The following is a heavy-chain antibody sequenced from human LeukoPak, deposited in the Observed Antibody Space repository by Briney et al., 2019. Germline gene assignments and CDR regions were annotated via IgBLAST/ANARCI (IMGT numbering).Heavy chain of an antibody. CDR1: GFTFSSYW. CDR2: IKQDGSEK. Sequence: GGSLRLSCAASGFTFSSYWMSWVRQAPGKGLECVANIKQDGSEKYYVDSVKGRFTISRDNAKNSLYLQMNSLRAEDTAVYYCARAGFGELFYFDYWGQGTLVTVSS. D-gene: IGHD3-10*01. CDR3: ARAGFGELFYFDY. J-gene: IGHJ4*02. V-gene: IGHV3-7*03.